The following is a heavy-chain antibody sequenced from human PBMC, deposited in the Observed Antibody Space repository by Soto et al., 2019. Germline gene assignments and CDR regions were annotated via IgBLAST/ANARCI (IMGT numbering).Heavy chain of an antibody. D-gene: IGHD6-19*01. CDR1: GGSISSGGYY. Sequence: SETLSLTCTVSGGSISSGGYYWSWIRQHPGKGLEWIGYIYYSGSTYYNPSLKSRVTISVDTSKNQFSLKLSSVTAADTAVYYCARRVSSGWYTIDHNYWFDPWGQGTLVTVSS. CDR3: ARRVSSGWYTIDHNYWFDP. V-gene: IGHV4-31*03. CDR2: IYYSGST. J-gene: IGHJ5*02.